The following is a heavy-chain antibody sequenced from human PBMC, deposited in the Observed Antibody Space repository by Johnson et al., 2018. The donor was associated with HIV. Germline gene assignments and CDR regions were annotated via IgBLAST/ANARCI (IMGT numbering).Heavy chain of an antibody. V-gene: IGHV3-30-3*02. Sequence: VQLVESWGGVVQPGRSLRLSCAASRFTFSSYTMYWVRQAPGKGLEWVAVISHDGSNKYYADSVKGRFTISRDNSKNTLYLQMNSLRAEDTAVYYCAKSGFSGSYQGAYDIWGQGTMVTVSS. D-gene: IGHD1-26*01. CDR2: ISHDGSNK. J-gene: IGHJ3*02. CDR1: RFTFSSYT. CDR3: AKSGFSGSYQGAYDI.